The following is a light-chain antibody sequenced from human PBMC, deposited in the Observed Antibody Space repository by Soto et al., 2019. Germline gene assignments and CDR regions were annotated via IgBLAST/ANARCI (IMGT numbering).Light chain of an antibody. Sequence: QSGLAQPASVSGSPEQSVTISCTGTSSDVGTYNLVSWYQQHPGKAPKLIIYEVTERPSGVSNRFSGSKFGNTASLTISGLLPEDEADYYCCSYGGSSALPYVFGTRTKVTVL. J-gene: IGLJ1*01. CDR1: SSDVGTYNL. V-gene: IGLV2-23*02. CDR3: CSYGGSSALPYV. CDR2: EVT.